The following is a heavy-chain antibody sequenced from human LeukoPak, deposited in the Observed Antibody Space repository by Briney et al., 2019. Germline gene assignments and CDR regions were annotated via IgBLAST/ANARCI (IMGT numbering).Heavy chain of an antibody. CDR3: ARDVGATPGYFDY. V-gene: IGHV4-59*01. CDR2: MYYSGST. CDR1: GGSFSGYY. D-gene: IGHD1-26*01. Sequence: PSETLSLTCAVYGGSFSGYYWSWIRQPPGKGLEWIGYMYYSGSTNYNPSTNYNPSLKSRVTISVDTSKNQFSLKLSSVTAADTAVYYCARDVGATPGYFDYWGQGTLVTVSS. J-gene: IGHJ4*02.